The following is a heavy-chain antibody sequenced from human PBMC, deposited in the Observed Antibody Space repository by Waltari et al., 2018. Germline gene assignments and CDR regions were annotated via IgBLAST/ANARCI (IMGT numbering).Heavy chain of an antibody. Sequence: EVQLLQSGGGLVQLGGSLRLSCVASGITFSSDALRRVRQPPGKGLEWVSAISATTYYADSVSGRFTVSRDNSKNTVYLQMNSLRADDTAIYYCARDVRSDGFDTWGQGTMVTVSS. CDR1: GITFSSDA. J-gene: IGHJ3*02. V-gene: IGHV3-23*01. CDR2: ISATT. CDR3: ARDVRSDGFDT.